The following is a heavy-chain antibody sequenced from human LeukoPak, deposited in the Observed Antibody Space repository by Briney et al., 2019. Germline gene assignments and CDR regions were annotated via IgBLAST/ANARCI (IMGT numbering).Heavy chain of an antibody. Sequence: GGSLRLSCAAYGLGFAGSAVQWDRQTSGRGLEWICCVRCKDNKYETIYGAPAKARFTISRDDSRNTASLQMNSVNTEDTAVYYCIRHIEYVASDSWGQGTVVSVSS. D-gene: IGHD3-16*01. CDR2: VRCKDNKYET. CDR1: GLGFAGSA. V-gene: IGHV3-73*01. J-gene: IGHJ4*02. CDR3: IRHIEYVASDS.